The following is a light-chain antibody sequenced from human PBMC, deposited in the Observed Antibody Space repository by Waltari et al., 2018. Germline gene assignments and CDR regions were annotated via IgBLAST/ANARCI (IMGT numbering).Light chain of an antibody. J-gene: IGLJ2*01. V-gene: IGLV2-11*01. CDR2: AVS. Sequence: QSALTQPPSVSGSPGQSVPISCTGTSLDIRAENQVSWFQQYPGKAPKVIMFAVSERPSGVPNRFSGSKSGNTASLTISGLQSEDESHYFCCSYAGQFTWVFGGGTKLTVL. CDR3: CSYAGQFTWV. CDR1: SLDIRAENQ.